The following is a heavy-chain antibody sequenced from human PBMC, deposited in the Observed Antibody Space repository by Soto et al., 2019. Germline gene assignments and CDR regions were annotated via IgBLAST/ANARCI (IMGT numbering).Heavy chain of an antibody. J-gene: IGHJ4*02. V-gene: IGHV3-15*01. CDR3: TTGVTMIVVVTTHYFDS. Sequence: LRLSCAASGFTFSNAWMSWVRQAPGKGLEWVGRIKSKTDGGTTDYAAPVKGRFTISRDDSKNTLYLQMNSLKTEDTAVYYCTTGVTMIVVVTTHYFDSWGQGXLVTVYS. CDR1: GFTFSNAW. CDR2: IKSKTDGGTT. D-gene: IGHD3-22*01.